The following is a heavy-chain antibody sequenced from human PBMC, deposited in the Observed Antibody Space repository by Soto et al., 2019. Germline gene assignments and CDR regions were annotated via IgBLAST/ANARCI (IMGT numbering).Heavy chain of an antibody. Sequence: QVQLVQSGAEVKKPGSSVKVSCKASGGTFSRYTINWVRQAPGQGLEWMGRIIPIAAIANYTQKFQGRVTMTMDKSSTTAYMEMRSLRSDDTAVYYCARGSTIVRGAPSWFDPWGQGTLVTVSS. CDR1: GGTFSRYT. CDR2: IIPIAAIA. V-gene: IGHV1-69*02. J-gene: IGHJ5*02. D-gene: IGHD3-10*01. CDR3: ARGSTIVRGAPSWFDP.